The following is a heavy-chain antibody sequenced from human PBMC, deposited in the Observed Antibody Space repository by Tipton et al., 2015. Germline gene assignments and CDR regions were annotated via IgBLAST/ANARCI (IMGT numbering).Heavy chain of an antibody. CDR1: GGSINNYY. Sequence: TLSRTCTVSGGSINNYYWSWIRQPPGKGLEWIGYIYYSGSTNYNPSLKSRVTTSVDTSKNQFSLRLSSVTAADTAVYYCARDLEHGMDVWGQGTTVTVSS. CDR2: IYYSGST. V-gene: IGHV4-59*01. J-gene: IGHJ6*02. CDR3: ARDLEHGMDV.